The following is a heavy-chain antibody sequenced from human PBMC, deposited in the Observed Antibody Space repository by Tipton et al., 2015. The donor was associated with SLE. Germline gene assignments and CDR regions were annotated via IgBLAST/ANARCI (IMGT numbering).Heavy chain of an antibody. D-gene: IGHD5-24*01. CDR2: INQSGST. J-gene: IGHJ3*02. CDR1: GGSFSGYY. V-gene: IGHV4-34*01. CDR3: ARGEEMATIVAFDI. Sequence: TLSLTCAVYGGSFSGYYWSWIRQPPGKGLEWIGEINQSGSTNYNPSLKSRVTISVDTSKNQFSLKLSSVTAADTAVYYCARGEEMATIVAFDIWGQGTMVTVSS.